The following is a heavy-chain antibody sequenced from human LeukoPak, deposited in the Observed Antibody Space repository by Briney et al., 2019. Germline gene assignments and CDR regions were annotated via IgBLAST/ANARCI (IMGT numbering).Heavy chain of an antibody. CDR2: ISSSGSTI. V-gene: IGHV3-11*01. CDR3: ARDKNRNYYFDY. Sequence: GGSLRLSCAASGFTFSDYYMSWIRQAPGKGLEWVSYISSSGSTIYYADSVKGRFTISRDNAKNSLYLQMSSLRAEDTAVYYCARDKNRNYYFDYWGQGTLVTVSS. CDR1: GFTFSDYY. J-gene: IGHJ4*02. D-gene: IGHD2/OR15-2a*01.